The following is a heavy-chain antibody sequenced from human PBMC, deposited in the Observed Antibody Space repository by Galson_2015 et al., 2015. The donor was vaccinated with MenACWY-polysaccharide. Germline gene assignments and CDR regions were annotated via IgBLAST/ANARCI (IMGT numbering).Heavy chain of an antibody. V-gene: IGHV4-61*09. CDR1: GGSISSGSYY. J-gene: IGHJ3*02. CDR3: ARDLGI. Sequence: TLSLTCTVSGGSISSGSYYWSWVRQPAGKGLEWIGQIYLSGSTKYNPFLKSRVTISVDTSKNQFSLELSSVTAADTAVYYCARDLGIWGQGTMVTVSS. CDR2: IYLSGST.